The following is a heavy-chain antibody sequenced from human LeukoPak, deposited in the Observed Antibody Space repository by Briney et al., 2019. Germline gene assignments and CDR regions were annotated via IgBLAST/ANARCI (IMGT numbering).Heavy chain of an antibody. Sequence: SETLSLTCTVSGGSISSSSYFWAWIRQPPGKGLEWIGSIYYSGSIGTIYYSGSTFYNPSLKSRLTVSVDTSKNHFSLKLTSVTAADTAVYYCARLVGATNNWFDPWGQGTLVTVSS. V-gene: IGHV4-39*02. CDR2: IYYSGSIGTIYYSGST. D-gene: IGHD1-26*01. J-gene: IGHJ5*02. CDR1: GGSISSSSYF. CDR3: ARLVGATNNWFDP.